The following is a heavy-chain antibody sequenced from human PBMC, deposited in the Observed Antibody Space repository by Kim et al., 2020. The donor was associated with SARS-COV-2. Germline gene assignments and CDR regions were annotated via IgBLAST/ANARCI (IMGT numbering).Heavy chain of an antibody. Sequence: GGSLRLSCAASGFTFSSYAMSWVRQAPGKGLEWVSAISGSGGSTYYADSVKGRFTISRDNSKNTLYLQMNSLRAEDTAVYYCAKDEIGYDFWRARGWFDPWGQGTLVTVSA. CDR3: AKDEIGYDFWRARGWFDP. V-gene: IGHV3-23*01. D-gene: IGHD3-3*01. J-gene: IGHJ5*02. CDR2: ISGSGGST. CDR1: GFTFSSYA.